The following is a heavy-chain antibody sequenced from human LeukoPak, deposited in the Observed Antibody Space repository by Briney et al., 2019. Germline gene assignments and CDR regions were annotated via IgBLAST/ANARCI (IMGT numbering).Heavy chain of an antibody. J-gene: IGHJ4*02. CDR1: GFTFSSYS. V-gene: IGHV3-21*01. D-gene: IGHD5-12*01. CDR2: ISSSSSYI. CDR3: ARGSAVATAGDY. Sequence: GGSLRLSCAASGFTFSSYSMNWVRQAPGKGLEWVSSISSSSSYIYYADSVKSRFTISRDNAKNSLYLQMNSLRAEDTAVYYCARGSAVATAGDYWGQGTLVTVSS.